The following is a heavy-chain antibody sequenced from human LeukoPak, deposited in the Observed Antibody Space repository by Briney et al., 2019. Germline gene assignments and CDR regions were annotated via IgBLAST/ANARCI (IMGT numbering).Heavy chain of an antibody. J-gene: IGHJ4*02. V-gene: IGHV3-21*01. CDR3: ARVSRILTGPDC. Sequence: GGSLRLSCAASGFTFSSYSMNWVRQAPGKGLEWVSSISSSSSYIYYADSVKGRFTISRDNAKNSLYLQMNSLRAEDTAVYYCARVSRILTGPDCWGQGTLVTVSS. D-gene: IGHD3-9*01. CDR1: GFTFSSYS. CDR2: ISSSSSYI.